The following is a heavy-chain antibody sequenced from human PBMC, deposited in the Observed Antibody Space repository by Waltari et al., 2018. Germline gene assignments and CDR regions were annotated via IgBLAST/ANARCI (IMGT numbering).Heavy chain of an antibody. Sequence: QVQLQESGPGLVKPSETLSLTCTVSGGSISSYYWSWIRQPPGKGLEWIGYIYYSGSTNYKLSRKSRGTISVDTSKNQFSLKLSSVTAADTAVYYCASSPAAAVAGRIGYFDYWGQGTLVTVSS. CDR1: GGSISSYY. J-gene: IGHJ4*02. D-gene: IGHD6-19*01. CDR2: IYYSGST. V-gene: IGHV4-59*08. CDR3: ASSPAAAVAGRIGYFDY.